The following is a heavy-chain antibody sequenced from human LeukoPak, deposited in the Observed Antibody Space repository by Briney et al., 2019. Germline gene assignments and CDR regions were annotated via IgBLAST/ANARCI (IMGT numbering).Heavy chain of an antibody. CDR2: INAGNGNT. CDR3: ASSTVVTPYYYYYYGMDV. Sequence: ASVKVSCKASGGTFSSYAMHWVRQAPGQRLEWMGWINAGNGNTKYSQKFQGRVTITRDTSASTAYMELSSLRSEDTAVYYCASSTVVTPYYYYYYGMDVWAKGPRSPSP. J-gene: IGHJ6*02. CDR1: GGTFSSYA. D-gene: IGHD4-23*01. V-gene: IGHV1-3*01.